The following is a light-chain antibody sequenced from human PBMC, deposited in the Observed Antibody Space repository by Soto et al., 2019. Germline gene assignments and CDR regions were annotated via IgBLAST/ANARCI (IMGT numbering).Light chain of an antibody. CDR1: SSDVAGYDY. V-gene: IGLV2-14*01. CDR2: EVS. J-gene: IGLJ1*01. CDR3: SSYTSSSTYV. Sequence: QSALTQPASVSGSPGQAITISCTGTSSDVAGYDYVSWYQQHPGKAPKLMISEVSNRPSGVSNRFSGSKSGNTASLTISGLQAEDEADYYCSSYTSSSTYVFGTGTKLTV.